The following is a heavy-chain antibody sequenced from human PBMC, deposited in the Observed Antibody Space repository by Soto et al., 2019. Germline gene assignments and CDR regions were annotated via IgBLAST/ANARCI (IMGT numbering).Heavy chain of an antibody. CDR2: INHSGST. J-gene: IGHJ6*02. Sequence: SETLSLTCAFYGWSFIGYYWSWIRQPPGKGLEWIGEINHSGSTNYNPSLKSRVTISVDTSKNQFSLKLSSVTAADTAVYYCARQGYCSSTSCYNYYYYGMDVWGQGTTVTVSS. CDR1: GWSFIGYY. D-gene: IGHD2-2*01. CDR3: ARQGYCSSTSCYNYYYYGMDV. V-gene: IGHV4-34*01.